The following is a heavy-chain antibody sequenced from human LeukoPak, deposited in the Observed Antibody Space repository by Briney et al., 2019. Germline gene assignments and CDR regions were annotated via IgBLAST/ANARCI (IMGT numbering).Heavy chain of an antibody. V-gene: IGHV3-30*07. CDR2: ISYDGTNK. CDR1: GFTFSSYA. CDR3: AVRYYYYYYMDV. J-gene: IGHJ6*03. Sequence: GGSLRLSCAASGFTFSSYAMHWVRQAPGKGLEWLAVISYDGTNKYYADSVKGRFTISRDNAKNSLYLQMNSLRAEDTAVYYCAVRYYYYYYMDVWGKGTTVTVSS.